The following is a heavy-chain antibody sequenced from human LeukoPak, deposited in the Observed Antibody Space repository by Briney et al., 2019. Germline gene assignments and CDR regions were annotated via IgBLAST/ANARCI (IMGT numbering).Heavy chain of an antibody. V-gene: IGHV3-23*01. CDR1: GFSFSYHG. CDR3: ARDLAWGAFDY. J-gene: IGHJ4*02. D-gene: IGHD7-27*01. CDR2: VSPPGGGT. Sequence: GGSLRLSCVASGFSFSYHGMNWVRLAPGKGVEWVSGVSPPGGGTYYADSVKGRFTISRDDSRNTLSLQMNSLRVEDTAVYYCARDLAWGAFDYWGPGILVAVSS.